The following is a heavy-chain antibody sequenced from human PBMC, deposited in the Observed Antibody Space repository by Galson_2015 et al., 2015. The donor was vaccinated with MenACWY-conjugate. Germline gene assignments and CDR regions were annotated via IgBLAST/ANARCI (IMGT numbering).Heavy chain of an antibody. D-gene: IGHD6-13*01. V-gene: IGHV2-26*01. Sequence: PALVKPTQTLTLTCTVSGFSLSDPRMGVSWIRQPPGKALEWLAHIFSNDETSYSKSLKSRLTISRDTSKSQEVLTMTNGDPPDTGTYFCAQILGSTNGFPSFIRGMDIWGQGTTVTVSS. CDR3: AQILGSTNGFPSFIRGMDI. CDR2: IFSNDET. J-gene: IGHJ6*02. CDR1: GFSLSDPRMG.